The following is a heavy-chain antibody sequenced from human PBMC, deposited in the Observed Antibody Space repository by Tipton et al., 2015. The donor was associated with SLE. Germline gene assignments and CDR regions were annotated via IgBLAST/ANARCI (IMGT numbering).Heavy chain of an antibody. CDR3: AREGRLSHVGNAFDI. Sequence: GSLRLSCAASGFTVSSNYMSWVRQAPGKGLEWVSVIYSGGSTYYADSVKGRFTISRDNSKNTLYLQMNSLRAEDTAVYYCAREGRLSHVGNAFDIWGQGTMVTVSS. CDR2: IYSGGST. J-gene: IGHJ3*02. V-gene: IGHV3-53*05. CDR1: GFTVSSNY. D-gene: IGHD1-26*01.